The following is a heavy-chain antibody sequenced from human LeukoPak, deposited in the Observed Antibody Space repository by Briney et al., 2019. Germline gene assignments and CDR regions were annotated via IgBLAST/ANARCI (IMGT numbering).Heavy chain of an antibody. V-gene: IGHV3-7*03. CDR1: GLTFRSSW. Sequence: GGSLRLSCAASGLTFRSSWMSWVRQAPGKGLGRVANINQDGSEKYYVDSVKGRFTISRDNAKNSLYLQMNSLRVEDTAVYYCARAFYSYFDYWDQGTLVGVST. D-gene: IGHD2/OR15-2a*01. CDR3: ARAFYSYFDY. J-gene: IGHJ4*02. CDR2: INQDGSEK.